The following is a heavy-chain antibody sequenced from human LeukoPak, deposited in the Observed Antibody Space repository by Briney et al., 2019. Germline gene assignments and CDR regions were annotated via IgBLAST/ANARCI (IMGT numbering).Heavy chain of an antibody. V-gene: IGHV1-8*03. D-gene: IGHD3-10*01. CDR3: ARVGRYGSGSSD. CDR2: MNPNSGNT. Sequence: GASVKASCKASGYTFTSYDINWVRQATGQGLEWMGWMNPNSGNTGYAQKFQGRVTITRNTSISTAYMELSSLRSEDTAVYYCARVGRYGSGSSDWGQGTLVTVSS. J-gene: IGHJ4*02. CDR1: GYTFTSYD.